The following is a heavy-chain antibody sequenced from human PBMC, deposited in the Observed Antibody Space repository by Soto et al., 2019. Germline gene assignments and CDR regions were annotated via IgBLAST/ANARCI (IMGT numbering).Heavy chain of an antibody. D-gene: IGHD3-9*01. Sequence: GGSLRLSCAASGFTFSSYAMSWVRQAPGKGLEWGSAISGSGGSTYYADSVKGRFTISRDNSKNTLYLQMNSLRAEDTAVYYCAKDWGYYDILTGSYDYWRQGTLVTVSS. CDR2: ISGSGGST. V-gene: IGHV3-23*01. CDR3: AKDWGYYDILTGSYDY. J-gene: IGHJ4*02. CDR1: GFTFSSYA.